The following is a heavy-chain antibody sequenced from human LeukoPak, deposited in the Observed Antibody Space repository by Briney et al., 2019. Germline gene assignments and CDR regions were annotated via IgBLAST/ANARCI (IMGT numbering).Heavy chain of an antibody. CDR3: ARGQYSYDD. V-gene: IGHV4-59*08. CDR1: VGSISSYY. J-gene: IGHJ4*02. Sequence: PSETLSLTCTVSVGSISSYYWSWIRQPPGKGLEWIGYIYYSGSTNYNPSLKSRVTISVDTSKNQFSLKLSSVTAADTAVYYCARGQYSYDDWGQGTLVTVSS. CDR2: IYYSGST. D-gene: IGHD5-18*01.